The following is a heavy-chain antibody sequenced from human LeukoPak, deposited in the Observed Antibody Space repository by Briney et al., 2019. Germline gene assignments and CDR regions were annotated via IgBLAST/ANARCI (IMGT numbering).Heavy chain of an antibody. V-gene: IGHV4-38-2*02. Sequence: PSETLSLTCTVSGYSISSGYYWGWIRQPPGKGLEWIGSIYHSGSTYYNPSLKSRVTISVDTSKNQFSLKLSSVTAADTAVYYCARSGVYDSSGYYHSPVVYWGQGTLVTVSS. J-gene: IGHJ4*02. D-gene: IGHD3-22*01. CDR1: GYSISSGYY. CDR2: IYHSGST. CDR3: ARSGVYDSSGYYHSPVVY.